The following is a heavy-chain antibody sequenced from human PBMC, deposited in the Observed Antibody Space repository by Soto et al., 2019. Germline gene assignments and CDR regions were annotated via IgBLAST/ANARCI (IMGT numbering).Heavy chain of an antibody. Sequence: PGESLKISFNVSGYSVSDYWIGLVRQMHGKVLEWMVIIFPGDSDIKYSPSFQGQVIFSADKSISTAHLQWSSLEASETGTYYCGRFGIGGCSGARCFKSYQFYGMDVWGQGTTVTVPS. CDR2: IFPGDSDI. CDR1: GYSVSDYW. V-gene: IGHV5-51*01. J-gene: IGHJ6*02. CDR3: GRFGIGGCSGARCFKSYQFYGMDV. D-gene: IGHD2-15*01.